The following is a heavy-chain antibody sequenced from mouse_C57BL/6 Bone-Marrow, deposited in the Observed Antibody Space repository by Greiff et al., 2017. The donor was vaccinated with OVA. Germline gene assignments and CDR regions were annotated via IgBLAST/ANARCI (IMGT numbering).Heavy chain of an antibody. Sequence: EVKVVESGGGLVQSGRSLRLSCATSGFTFSDFYMEWVRQAPGKGLEWIAASRNKANDYTTEYSASVKGRFIVSRDTSQSILYLQMNALRAEDTAIYYCARVPYSFYAMDYWGQGTSVTVSS. J-gene: IGHJ4*01. D-gene: IGHD2-12*01. CDR3: ARVPYSFYAMDY. CDR1: GFTFSDFY. CDR2: SRNKANDYTT. V-gene: IGHV7-1*01.